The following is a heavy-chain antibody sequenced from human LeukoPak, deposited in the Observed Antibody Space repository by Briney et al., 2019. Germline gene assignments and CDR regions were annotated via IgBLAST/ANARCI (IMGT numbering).Heavy chain of an antibody. CDR2: INPNGGGT. D-gene: IGHD3-22*01. J-gene: IGHJ4*02. CDR1: GYTFTGYY. V-gene: IGHV1-2*02. Sequence: ASVKVSCKASGYTFTGYYIHWVRQAPGQGLEWMGWINPNGGGTNYAQKFQGRVTMTRDTSTSTVYMELRSLRSEDTAVYYCARGPGPADDGGGYCFDYWGQGTLVTVSS. CDR3: ARGPGPADDGGGYCFDY.